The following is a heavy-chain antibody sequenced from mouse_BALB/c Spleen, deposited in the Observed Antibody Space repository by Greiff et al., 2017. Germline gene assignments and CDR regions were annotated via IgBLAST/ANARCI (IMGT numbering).Heavy chain of an antibody. J-gene: IGHJ4*01. CDR3: ALPYYGNYVYAMDY. CDR2: IDPANGNT. CDR1: GFNIKDTY. V-gene: IGHV14-3*02. D-gene: IGHD2-10*01. Sequence: VQLKESGAELVKPGASVKLSCTASGFNIKDTYMHWVKQRPEQGLEWIGRIDPANGNTKYDPKFQGKATITADTSSNTAYLQLSSLTSEDTAVYYCALPYYGNYVYAMDYWGQGTSVTVSS.